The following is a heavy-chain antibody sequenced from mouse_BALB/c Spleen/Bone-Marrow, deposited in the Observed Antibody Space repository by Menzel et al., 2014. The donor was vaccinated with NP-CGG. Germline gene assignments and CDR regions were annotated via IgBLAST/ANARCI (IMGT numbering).Heavy chain of an antibody. CDR1: GYAFSSSW. CDR2: IYPGDGDT. D-gene: IGHD4-1*02. J-gene: IGHJ4*01. CDR3: ARPLNRDPYAMDY. Sequence: QVQLQQSGPALVKPGASVKISCKASGYAFSSSWMNWVKQRPGPGLEWIGRIYPGDGDTKYNGKFKGKATLTADKSSSTAYMQLSSLTSVDSAVYFCARPLNRDPYAMDYLGQGTSVTVSS. V-gene: IGHV1-82*01.